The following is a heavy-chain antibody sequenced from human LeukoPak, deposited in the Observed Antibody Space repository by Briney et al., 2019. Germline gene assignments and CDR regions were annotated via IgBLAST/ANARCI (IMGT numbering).Heavy chain of an antibody. V-gene: IGHV1-46*01. CDR3: ATSPHRDIVVVPAAHFDY. CDR2: INPSGGST. J-gene: IGHJ4*02. CDR1: GYTFTSYF. D-gene: IGHD2-2*01. Sequence: ASVTVSCKASGYTFTSYFIHWVRQAPGQGLEWMGIINPSGGSTSYALKFQGRVTMTRDTSTSIAYMELSTLRSEDTAVYYCATSPHRDIVVVPAAHFDYWGQGTLVTVSS.